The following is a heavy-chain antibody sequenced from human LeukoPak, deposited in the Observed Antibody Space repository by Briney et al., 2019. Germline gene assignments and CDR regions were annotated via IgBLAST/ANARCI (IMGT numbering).Heavy chain of an antibody. V-gene: IGHV3-11*04. CDR1: GFTFSDYY. Sequence: GGSLRLSCAASGFTFSDYYMSWIRQAPGKGLEWVSYISSSGSTIYYADSVKGRFTISRDNAKNSLYLQMNSLRAEDTAVYYCARDQEGCSSTSCYFGLGFFDYWGQGTLVTVSS. CDR2: ISSSGSTI. CDR3: ARDQEGCSSTSCYFGLGFFDY. J-gene: IGHJ4*02. D-gene: IGHD2-2*01.